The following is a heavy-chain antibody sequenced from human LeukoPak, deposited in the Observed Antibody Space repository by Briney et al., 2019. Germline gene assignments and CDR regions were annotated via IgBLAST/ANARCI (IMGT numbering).Heavy chain of an antibody. CDR2: IEQDGSGK. Sequence: QTGGSLRLSCAASGFTFSSYWMNWVRQAPGKGLEWVANIEQDGSGKYYVDSVKGRFTISRDNAQNSLYLQMNSLRAEDTAVYYCARDHARDGYNFWGQGTLVTVSS. V-gene: IGHV3-7*01. CDR1: GFTFSSYW. CDR3: ARDHARDGYNF. D-gene: IGHD5-24*01. J-gene: IGHJ4*02.